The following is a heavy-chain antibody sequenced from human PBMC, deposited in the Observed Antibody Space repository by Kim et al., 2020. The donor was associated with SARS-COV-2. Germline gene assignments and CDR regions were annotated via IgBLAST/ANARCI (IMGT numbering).Heavy chain of an antibody. D-gene: IGHD3-16*01. J-gene: IGHJ4*02. V-gene: IGHV3-74*01. CDR3: ASLSTGYVWDKFDY. Sequence: GGSLRLSCVASGFTFSSSWLHLFRPAPVTGLVLFSLVNSDGRSTSYADSVKGRFTISRDNARNTLYLQMNSLRAEDTAVYYCASLSTGYVWDKFDYWGQGTLVTVSS. CDR1: GFTFSSSW. CDR2: VNSDGRST.